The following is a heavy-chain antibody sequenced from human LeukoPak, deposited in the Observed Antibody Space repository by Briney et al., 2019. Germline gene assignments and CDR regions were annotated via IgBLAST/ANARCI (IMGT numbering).Heavy chain of an antibody. V-gene: IGHV4-59*01. Sequence: SETLSLTCTVSGGSISSYYWSWIRQPPGKGLEWIGYIYYSGSTNYNPSLKSGVTISVDTSKNQFSLKLSSVTAADTAVYYCATSPRRALANWFDPWGQGTLVTVSS. CDR1: GGSISSYY. J-gene: IGHJ5*02. CDR3: ATSPRRALANWFDP. D-gene: IGHD3-3*02. CDR2: IYYSGST.